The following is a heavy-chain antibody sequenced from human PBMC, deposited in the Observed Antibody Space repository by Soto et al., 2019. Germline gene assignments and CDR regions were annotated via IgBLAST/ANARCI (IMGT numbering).Heavy chain of an antibody. J-gene: IGHJ6*02. D-gene: IGHD6-6*01. CDR3: AREGSSSSFRYYYGMDV. CDR2: IYSGGST. CDR1: GFTASSNY. V-gene: IGHV3-53*01. Sequence: GGSLRLSCAASGFTASSNYMSCVRQAPGKGLEWVSVIYSGGSTYYADSVKGRFTISRDNSKNTLYLQMNSLRAEDTAVYYCAREGSSSSFRYYYGMDVWGQGTTVTVSS.